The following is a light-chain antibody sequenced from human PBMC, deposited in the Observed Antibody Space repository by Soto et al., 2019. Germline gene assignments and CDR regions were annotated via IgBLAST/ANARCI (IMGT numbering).Light chain of an antibody. CDR3: QQANSFPIT. CDR1: QGISSY. Sequence: IRMTQSPSSLSASTGDRVTITCRASQGISSYLAWYQQKPGKAPKLLIYAASSLQSGVPSRFSGSGSGTDFTLTISSLRPEDFATYYCQQANSFPITFGQGTRLEIK. J-gene: IGKJ5*01. CDR2: AAS. V-gene: IGKV1-12*01.